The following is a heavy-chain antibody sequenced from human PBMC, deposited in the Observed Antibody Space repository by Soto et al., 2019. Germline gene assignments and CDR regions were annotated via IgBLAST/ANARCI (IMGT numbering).Heavy chain of an antibody. J-gene: IGHJ5*02. V-gene: IGHV5-10-1*01. CDR2: IDPTDSFT. CDR1: GYDFTTYW. CDR3: ATQKPRLSKIKRGGFGA. D-gene: IGHD2-21*02. Sequence: GESLKISCQGSGYDFTTYWITWVRQMPGKGLEWLGRIDPTDSFTNYSPSFRGHVTMSVDKSVRTAYLQWNDLKASDSATYFCATQKPRLSKIKRGGFGAWGQGTLGTLSA.